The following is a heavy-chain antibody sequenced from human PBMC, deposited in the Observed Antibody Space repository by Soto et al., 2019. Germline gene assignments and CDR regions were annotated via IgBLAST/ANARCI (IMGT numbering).Heavy chain of an antibody. Sequence: SVKVSCKASGGTFSSYAIHWVRQAPGQGLEWLGKIIPSYDRTNYAQKFQGRVTVTADTYTTTAYMELSSLRSDDTAVYYCARDPSNDYGGDTFDYWGQGTLVTISS. V-gene: IGHV1-69*04. J-gene: IGHJ4*02. CDR2: IIPSYDRT. CDR1: GGTFSSYA. CDR3: ARDPSNDYGGDTFDY. D-gene: IGHD4-17*01.